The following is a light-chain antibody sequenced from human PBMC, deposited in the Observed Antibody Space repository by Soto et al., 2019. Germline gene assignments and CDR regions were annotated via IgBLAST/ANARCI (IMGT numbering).Light chain of an antibody. CDR3: QWSKSFHLT. CDR1: QGISSR. CDR2: DAT. V-gene: IGKV1-12*01. J-gene: IGKJ4*01. Sequence: DIQMTQSPSSVSASVGDRITITCRASQGISSRLAWYPQMPGKAPNLLIYDATSWQSGVPSRFSGSGSETDFTLTISSLQPDDFATCFCQWSKSFHLTFGGGTKVEIK.